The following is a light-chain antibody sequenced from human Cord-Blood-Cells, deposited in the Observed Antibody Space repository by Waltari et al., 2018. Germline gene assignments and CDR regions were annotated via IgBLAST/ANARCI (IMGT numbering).Light chain of an antibody. V-gene: IGKV3-20*01. J-gene: IGKJ1*01. CDR3: QQYGSSPPTWT. CDR1: QSVSRSY. Sequence: IVLTQSPGTLSLSPGERATLPCGASQSVSRSYLAWYQQKPGQAPRLLIYGASSRATGIPDRFSGSGSGTDFTLTISRLEPEDFAVYYCQQYGSSPPTWTFGQGTKVEIK. CDR2: GAS.